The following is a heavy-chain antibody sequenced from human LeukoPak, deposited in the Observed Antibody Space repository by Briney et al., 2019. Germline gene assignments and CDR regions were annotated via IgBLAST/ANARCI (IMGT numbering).Heavy chain of an antibody. J-gene: IGHJ4*02. CDR1: GFTFSSYG. CDR3: AKDYDILTGFPLVGVDY. D-gene: IGHD3-9*01. Sequence: HPGGSLRLSCAASGFTFSSYGMHWVRQAPGKGLEWVAFIRYDGSNKYYADSVKGRFTISRDNSKNTLYLQMNSLRAEDTAVYYCAKDYDILTGFPLVGVDYWGQGTLVTVSS. V-gene: IGHV3-30*02. CDR2: IRYDGSNK.